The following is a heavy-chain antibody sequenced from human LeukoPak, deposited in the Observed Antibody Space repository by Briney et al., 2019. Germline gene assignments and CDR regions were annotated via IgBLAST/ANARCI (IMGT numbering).Heavy chain of an antibody. CDR2: MSGSGGST. CDR1: GFTFSSYA. D-gene: IGHD5-12*01. Sequence: GGSLRLSCAASGFTFSSYAMSWVRQAPGKGLELVSAMSGSGGSTYYADSVKVRFTISIDNSKNTLYLQMNSLRAEDTAVYYCAKALRTIVATTVSHWGQGTMVTVSS. J-gene: IGHJ3*01. V-gene: IGHV3-23*01. CDR3: AKALRTIVATTVSH.